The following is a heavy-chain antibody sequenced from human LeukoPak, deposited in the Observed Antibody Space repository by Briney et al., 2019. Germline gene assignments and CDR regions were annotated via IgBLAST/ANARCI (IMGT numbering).Heavy chain of an antibody. D-gene: IGHD3-10*01. CDR3: ARAEIVLWFGELLPSFDY. Sequence: PSETLSLTCTVSGGSISSSSYYWGWIRQPPGKGLEWIGSMYYSGSTYYNPSLKSRVTISVDTSKNQFSLKLSSVTAADTAVYYCARAEIVLWFGELLPSFDYWGQGTLVTVSS. CDR2: MYYSGST. CDR1: GGSISSSSYY. J-gene: IGHJ4*02. V-gene: IGHV4-39*07.